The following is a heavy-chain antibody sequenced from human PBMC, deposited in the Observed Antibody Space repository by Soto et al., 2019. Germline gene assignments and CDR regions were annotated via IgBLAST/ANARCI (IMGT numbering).Heavy chain of an antibody. D-gene: IGHD5-18*01. Sequence: GGSLRLSCVASGFTLSTYAMSWVRQAPGKGLEWISGITGSGGSTYYADSVKGRFTISRDNSKSTVSLHMNSLRAEDTAVYYCAKDGSEMATAVYYYYYGMDVWGQGTTVTVSS. CDR3: AKDGSEMATAVYYYYYGMDV. CDR2: ITGSGGST. CDR1: GFTLSTYA. J-gene: IGHJ6*02. V-gene: IGHV3-23*01.